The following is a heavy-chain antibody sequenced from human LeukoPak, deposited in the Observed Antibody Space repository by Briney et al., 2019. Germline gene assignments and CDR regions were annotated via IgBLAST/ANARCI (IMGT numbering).Heavy chain of an antibody. Sequence: SETLSPTCTVSGGSISSSSYYWGWIRQPPGKGLEWIGSIYYSGSTYYNPSLKSRVTISVDTSKNQFSLKLSSVTAADTAVYYCASAGAPYYFDYWGQGTLVTVSS. CDR1: GGSISSSSYY. CDR2: IYYSGST. J-gene: IGHJ4*02. CDR3: ASAGAPYYFDY. D-gene: IGHD3-10*01. V-gene: IGHV4-39*01.